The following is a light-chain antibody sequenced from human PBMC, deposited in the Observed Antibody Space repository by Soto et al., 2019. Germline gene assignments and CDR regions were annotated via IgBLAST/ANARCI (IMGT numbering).Light chain of an antibody. CDR2: GAS. CDR3: QQYNDWPPWT. J-gene: IGKJ1*01. CDR1: QSVSSN. V-gene: IGKV3-15*01. Sequence: EIVMTQSPATLSVSPGERATLSCRASQSVSSNLAWYQQKPSQAPRLLIYGASTRATGIPDRFSGSGSGTEFTLTISSLQSEDFAVYHCQQYNDWPPWTFGQGTKVDIK.